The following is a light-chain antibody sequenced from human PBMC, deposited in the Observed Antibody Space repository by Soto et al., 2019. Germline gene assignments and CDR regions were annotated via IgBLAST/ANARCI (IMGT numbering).Light chain of an antibody. J-gene: IGKJ4*01. CDR3: QQLNTYPVT. CDR2: AAS. CDR1: QGISRY. V-gene: IGKV1-9*01. Sequence: IQLTQSPSSLSASVGDSVTITCRASQGISRYLSWYQQKPGRASKLLISAASTLQSGVPARFSGSGSGTDFTLSITSLQPEDFATYYCQQLNTYPVTFGGGTKVDI.